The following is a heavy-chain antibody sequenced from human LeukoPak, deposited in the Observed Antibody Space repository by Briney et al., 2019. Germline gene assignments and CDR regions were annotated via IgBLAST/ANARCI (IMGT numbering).Heavy chain of an antibody. D-gene: IGHD5-12*01. CDR2: MNPNSGNT. CDR1: GYTFTSYD. CDR3: ARGRYSNRGFDY. Sequence: ASVKVSCKASGYTFTSYDINWVRQATGQGLEWMGWMNPNSGNTGYAQKFQGRVTMTRNTSISTAYMELSSLRSEDTAVYYYARGRYSNRGFDYWGQGTLVTVSS. J-gene: IGHJ4*02. V-gene: IGHV1-8*01.